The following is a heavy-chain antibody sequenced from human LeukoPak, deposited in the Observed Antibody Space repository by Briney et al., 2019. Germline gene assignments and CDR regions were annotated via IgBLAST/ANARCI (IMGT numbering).Heavy chain of an antibody. V-gene: IGHV4-34*01. Sequence: SSETLSLTCAVYGGSFSGYYWSWIRQPPGKGLEWIGEINHSGSTNYNPSLKSRVTISVDTSKNQFSLELSSVTAADTAVYYCARTDYVWGSSLDYWGQGTLVTVSS. D-gene: IGHD3-16*01. CDR3: ARTDYVWGSSLDY. CDR1: GGSFSGYY. CDR2: INHSGST. J-gene: IGHJ4*02.